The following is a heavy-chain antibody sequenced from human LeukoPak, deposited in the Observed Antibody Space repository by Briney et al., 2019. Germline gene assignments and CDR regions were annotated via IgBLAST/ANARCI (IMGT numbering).Heavy chain of an antibody. CDR2: IKQDGSEK. CDR1: GFTFSSYW. D-gene: IGHD4-17*01. J-gene: IGHJ6*02. CDR3: ARGGRTTWHGMDV. V-gene: IGHV3-7*01. Sequence: QPGGSLRLSCAASGFTFSSYWMSRVRQAPGKGLEWVANIKQDGSEKYYVDSVKGRFTISRDNAQNSLYLQMNSLRAEDTAVYYCARGGRTTWHGMDVWGQGTTVTVSS.